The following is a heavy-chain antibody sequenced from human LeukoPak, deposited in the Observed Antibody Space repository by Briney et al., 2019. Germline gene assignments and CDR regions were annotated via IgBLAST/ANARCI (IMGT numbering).Heavy chain of an antibody. Sequence: GGSLRLSCAASGFTFTDSAMTWVRQAPGKGLEWVSAISTSGGDTIYTDSVRDRFTISRDNSKNTLYLQMNSLRAEDTAIYYCAKGGSYAPLDYWGQGTLVTVSS. CDR2: ISTSGGDT. CDR1: GFTFTDSA. D-gene: IGHD1-26*01. CDR3: AKGGSYAPLDY. V-gene: IGHV3-23*01. J-gene: IGHJ4*02.